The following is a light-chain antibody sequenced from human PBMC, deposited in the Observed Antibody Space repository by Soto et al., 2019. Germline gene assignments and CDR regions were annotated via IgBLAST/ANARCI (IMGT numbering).Light chain of an antibody. CDR2: GAS. J-gene: IGKJ2*01. V-gene: IGKV3-15*01. CDR3: QHFNNWPPYT. Sequence: ELVMTQSPTTLSVSPGERATLSCRASQSVSSHLAWYQQKPVQAPRLLIYGASTRATGIPAMFSGSGSGTEYTLTISSLQSEDFAVYYCQHFNNWPPYTFGQGTKLEIK. CDR1: QSVSSH.